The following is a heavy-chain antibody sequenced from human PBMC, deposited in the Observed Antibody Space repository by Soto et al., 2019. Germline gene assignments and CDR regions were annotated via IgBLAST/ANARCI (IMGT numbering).Heavy chain of an antibody. CDR3: ASRVDTLTGYNX. D-gene: IGHD3-9*01. CDR1: GGSISIGGYY. J-gene: IGHJ4*02. Sequence: TLSLTCTVSGGSISIGGYYWSWIRQHPGKGLECIGYIYYSGSTYYNPSLKSRVTISVDTSKNQFSLKLSSVTAADTAVYYCASRVDTLTGYNXWGQGTLVTVSX. V-gene: IGHV4-31*03. CDR2: IYYSGST.